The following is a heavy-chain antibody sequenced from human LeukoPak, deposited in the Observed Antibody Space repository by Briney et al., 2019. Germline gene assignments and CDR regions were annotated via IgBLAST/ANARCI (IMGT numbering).Heavy chain of an antibody. J-gene: IGHJ6*03. CDR3: ARVGSGWFIYYYYYYMDV. V-gene: IGHV1-8*01. Sequence: ASVKVSCKACGYTFTSYDINWVRQATGQGREWMGWMNPHSGNTGYAQKFQGRVTMTRNTSISTAYMELSSLRSEDAAVYYCARVGSGWFIYYYYYYMDVWGKGTTVTISS. D-gene: IGHD6-19*01. CDR2: MNPHSGNT. CDR1: GYTFTSYD.